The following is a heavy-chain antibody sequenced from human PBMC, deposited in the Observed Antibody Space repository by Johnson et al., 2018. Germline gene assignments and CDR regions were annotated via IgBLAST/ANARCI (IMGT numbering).Heavy chain of an antibody. CDR2: ISGSGGST. CDR1: GFTFSSYA. Sequence: VQLVQSGGGLVQPGGSLRLSCAASGFTFSSYAMSWVRQAPGKGLEWVSAISGSGGSTYYADSVKGRFTISRDNSKNTLYLQMNSLRAEDTAVYYCARDTSAYGSWSPIDYYYYMDVWGKGTTVTVSS. D-gene: IGHD3-10*01. CDR3: ARDTSAYGSWSPIDYYYYMDV. V-gene: IGHV3-23*04. J-gene: IGHJ6*03.